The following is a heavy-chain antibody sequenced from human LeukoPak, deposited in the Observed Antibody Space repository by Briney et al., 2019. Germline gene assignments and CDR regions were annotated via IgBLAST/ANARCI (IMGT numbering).Heavy chain of an antibody. CDR3: AKDQYSYAQGADY. J-gene: IGHJ4*02. Sequence: PGGSLRLSCAASGFTFSSYGMHWVRQAPGKGLEWVAFIRYDGSNKYYADSVKGRFTISRDNSKNTLYLQMNSLRAEDTAVYYCAKDQYSYAQGADYRGQGTLVTVSS. CDR1: GFTFSSYG. V-gene: IGHV3-30*02. D-gene: IGHD5-18*01. CDR2: IRYDGSNK.